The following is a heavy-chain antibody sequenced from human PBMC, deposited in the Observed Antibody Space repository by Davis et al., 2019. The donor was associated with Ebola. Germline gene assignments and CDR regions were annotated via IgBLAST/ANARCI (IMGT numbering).Heavy chain of an antibody. V-gene: IGHV4-39*01. CDR1: GGSISSSSYY. CDR2: INHSGST. CDR3: ARLRLTSGNAFDI. D-gene: IGHD6-6*01. Sequence: PSETLSLTCTVSGGSISSSSYYWGWIRQPPGKGLEWIGEINHSGSTNYNPSLKSRVTISVDTSKNQFSLKLSSVTAADTAVYYCARLRLTSGNAFDIWGQGTMVTVSS. J-gene: IGHJ3*02.